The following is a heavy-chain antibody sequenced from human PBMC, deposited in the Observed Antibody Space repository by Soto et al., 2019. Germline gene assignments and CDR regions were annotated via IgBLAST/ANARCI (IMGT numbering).Heavy chain of an antibody. CDR3: ARTYQLLWGHNWFDP. D-gene: IGHD2-2*01. V-gene: IGHV4-39*07. CDR2: VYYSGTT. CDR1: GGSISSSSYY. J-gene: IGHJ5*02. Sequence: PSETLSLTCTVSGGSISSSSYYWAWVRQPPGKGLEWIGSVYYSGTTYYNPSLKSRVTISVDTSKNQFSLKLSSVTAADTAVYYCARTYQLLWGHNWFDPWGQGTLVTVSS.